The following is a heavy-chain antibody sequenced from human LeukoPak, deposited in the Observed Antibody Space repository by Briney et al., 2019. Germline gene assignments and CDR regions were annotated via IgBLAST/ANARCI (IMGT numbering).Heavy chain of an antibody. D-gene: IGHD2-15*01. CDR2: ISGSGGST. CDR3: AKSMCSGGSCQYYFDY. V-gene: IGHV3-23*01. Sequence: GGSLRLSCAASGVTFSSYAMSWVRQAPGKGLEWVSDISGSGGSTYYADSVKGRFTISRDNSKNTLYLQMNSLRAEDTAVYYCAKSMCSGGSCQYYFDYWGQGTLVTVSS. J-gene: IGHJ4*02. CDR1: GVTFSSYA.